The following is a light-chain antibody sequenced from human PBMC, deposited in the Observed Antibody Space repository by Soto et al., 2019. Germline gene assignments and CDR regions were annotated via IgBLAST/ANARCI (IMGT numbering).Light chain of an antibody. CDR2: RVY. CDR1: QSVVYSDGIAY. CDR3: MQGTHWPPT. J-gene: IGKJ1*01. Sequence: DVVMTQSPLSLPVTLGQPASISCRSSQSVVYSDGIAYLTWFQQRPGQSPRRLIYRVYNRNSGVTDRLSGSGSGPDFTLKLSRVEAEDVGVYYCMQGTHWPPTFGRGTKVEIK. V-gene: IGKV2-30*01.